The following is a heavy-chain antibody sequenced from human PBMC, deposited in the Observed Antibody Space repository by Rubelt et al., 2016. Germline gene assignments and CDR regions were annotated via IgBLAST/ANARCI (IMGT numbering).Heavy chain of an antibody. CDR2: ISDSGTPI. CDR3: ARRLRQDDAFDI. J-gene: IGHJ3*02. V-gene: IGHV3-48*03. Sequence: GGSLRLSCAASGFTFSGYEMYWVRQAPGKGLEWVSYISDSGTPIYYADSVKGRFTISRDNAKNSLYLQMDSLRAEDTAVYYCARRLRQDDAFDIWGQGTLVTVSS. CDR1: GFTFSGYE.